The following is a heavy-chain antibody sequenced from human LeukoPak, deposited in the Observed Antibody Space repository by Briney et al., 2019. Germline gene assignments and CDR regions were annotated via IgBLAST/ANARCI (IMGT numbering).Heavy chain of an antibody. V-gene: IGHV4-34*01. Sequence: SETLSLTCAVYGGSFSGYYRSWIRQPPGKGLEWIGSIYYSGNTYYNASLKSQVSISIDTSKNQFSLRLTSVTAADTAVYYCARQTGSGLFILPGGQETLVTVSS. CDR2: IYYSGNT. CDR3: ARQTGSGLFILP. J-gene: IGHJ4*02. CDR1: GGSFSGYY. D-gene: IGHD3/OR15-3a*01.